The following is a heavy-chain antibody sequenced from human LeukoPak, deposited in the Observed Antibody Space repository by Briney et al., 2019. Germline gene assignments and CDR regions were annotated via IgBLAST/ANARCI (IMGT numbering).Heavy chain of an antibody. V-gene: IGHV1-46*01. CDR2: INPSGGST. J-gene: IGHJ4*02. CDR3: AREASWGMVRGTFDY. Sequence: ASVKVSCKASGYTFTSYYMHWVRQAPGQGLEWMGIINPSGGSTSYAQKFQGRVTMTRDTSTSTVYMELSSLRSEDTAVYYCAREASWGMVRGTFDYWGQGTLVTVSS. D-gene: IGHD3-10*01. CDR1: GYTFTSYY.